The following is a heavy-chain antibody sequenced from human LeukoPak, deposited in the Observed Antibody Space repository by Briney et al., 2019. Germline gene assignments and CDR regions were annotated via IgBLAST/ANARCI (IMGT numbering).Heavy chain of an antibody. CDR1: GYTFTSYG. Sequence: ASVKVSCKASGYTFTSYGISWVRQAPGQGLEWMGWINPNSGGTNYAQKFQGWVTMTRDTSISTAYMELSRLRSDDTAVYYCARSLRRDGYNYDYWGQGTLVTVSS. J-gene: IGHJ4*02. CDR2: INPNSGGT. D-gene: IGHD5-24*01. CDR3: ARSLRRDGYNYDY. V-gene: IGHV1-2*04.